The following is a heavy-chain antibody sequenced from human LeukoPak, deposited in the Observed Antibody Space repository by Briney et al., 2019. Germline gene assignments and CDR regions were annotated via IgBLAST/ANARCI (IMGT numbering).Heavy chain of an antibody. J-gene: IGHJ3*02. CDR1: GGSISSSSYY. V-gene: IGHV4-39*07. Sequence: SETLSLTCTVSGGSISSSSYYWGWIRQPPGKGLEWIGSIYYSGSTYYNPSLKSRVTISVDTSKNQFSLKLSSVTAADTAVYYCATYTSTVTTILGAFDIWGQGTMVTVSS. CDR3: ATYTSTVTTILGAFDI. CDR2: IYYSGST. D-gene: IGHD4-17*01.